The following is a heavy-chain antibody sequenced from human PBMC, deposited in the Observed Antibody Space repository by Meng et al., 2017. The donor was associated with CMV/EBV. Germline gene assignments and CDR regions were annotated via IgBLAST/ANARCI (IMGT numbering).Heavy chain of an antibody. CDR2: INHSGSP. CDR1: GGSLSDYS. J-gene: IGHJ4*02. Sequence: LSSAFYGGSLSDYSWSWIRQPPGERLEWIGEINHSGSPNYNPSLKSRVTMAVDTSKNQFSLRLSSVTAADTAVYYCVRGGIATRPNYWGQGTLVTVSS. D-gene: IGHD1-1*01. CDR3: VRGGIATRPNY. V-gene: IGHV4-34*01.